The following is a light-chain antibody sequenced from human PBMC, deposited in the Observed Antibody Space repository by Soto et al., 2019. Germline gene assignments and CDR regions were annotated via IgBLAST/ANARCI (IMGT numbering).Light chain of an antibody. CDR1: QSVSSN. CDR3: QQYNNWPPWT. CDR2: AAS. Sequence: EIVMTQSPATLSVSPGERATLSCRASQSVSSNLAWYQQQPGQAPRLLIYAASTMAPGIPARFSASGSGTESTLTTSSPQSKDFADYYCQQYNNWPPWTFGQGTKVEIK. J-gene: IGKJ1*01. V-gene: IGKV3-15*01.